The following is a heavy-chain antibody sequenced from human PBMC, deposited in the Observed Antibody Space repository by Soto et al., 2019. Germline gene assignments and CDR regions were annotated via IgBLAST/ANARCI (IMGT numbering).Heavy chain of an antibody. J-gene: IGHJ5*02. CDR2: IYYSGST. Sequence: QVQLQESGPGLVKPSQTLSLTCTVSGGSISSGGYYWSWIRQHPGKGLEWIGYIYYSGSTYYNPSLKSRVTISVDTSKNQFSLKLSSVTAAYTAVYYCARAWFGCQPSSVFDPWGQGTLVTVSS. CDR1: GGSISSGGYY. V-gene: IGHV4-31*03. CDR3: ARAWFGCQPSSVFDP. D-gene: IGHD3-10*01.